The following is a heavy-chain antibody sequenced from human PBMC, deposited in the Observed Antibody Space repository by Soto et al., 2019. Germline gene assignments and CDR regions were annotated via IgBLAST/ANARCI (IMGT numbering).Heavy chain of an antibody. J-gene: IGHJ4*02. CDR3: ARGIGIAAAGTPPDY. CDR1: GYTFTSYG. V-gene: IGHV1-18*01. Sequence: ASVKVSCKASGYTFTSYGISWVRQAPGQGLEWMGWISAYNGNTNYAQKLQGRVTMTTDTSTSTAYMELRSPRSDDTAVYYCARGIGIAAAGTPPDYWGQGTLVTVSS. CDR2: ISAYNGNT. D-gene: IGHD6-13*01.